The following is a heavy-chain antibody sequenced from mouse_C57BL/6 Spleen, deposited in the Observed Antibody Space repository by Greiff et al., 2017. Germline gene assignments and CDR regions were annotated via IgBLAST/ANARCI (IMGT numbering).Heavy chain of an antibody. V-gene: IGHV1-12*01. Sequence: QVQLQQSGAELVRPGASVKMSCKASGYTFTSYNMHWVKQTPRQGLEWIGAIYPGNGDTSYNQKFKGKATLTVDKSSSTAYMQLSSLTSEDSAVYFCARSRGTTVVATPYYYAMDCWSQGTSVTVSS. CDR1: GYTFTSYN. J-gene: IGHJ4*01. CDR3: ARSRGTTVVATPYYYAMDC. CDR2: IYPGNGDT. D-gene: IGHD1-1*01.